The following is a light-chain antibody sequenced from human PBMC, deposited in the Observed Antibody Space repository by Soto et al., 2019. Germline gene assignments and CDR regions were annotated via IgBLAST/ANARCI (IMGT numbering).Light chain of an antibody. CDR3: QKYNSAPLS. V-gene: IGKV1-27*01. CDR1: EGIAPY. Sequence: DVPMTQSPSSLSAFVGDRVTITCRASEGIAPYLAWFQQKPGKVPKLLIYATSTLQSGVPSRFSGSGSGTECTLTISSLQPEDVGTYYCQKYNSAPLSFGGGTKVEIK. CDR2: ATS. J-gene: IGKJ4*01.